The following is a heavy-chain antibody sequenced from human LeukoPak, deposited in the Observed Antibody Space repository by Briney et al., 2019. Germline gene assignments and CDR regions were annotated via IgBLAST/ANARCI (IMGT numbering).Heavy chain of an antibody. J-gene: IGHJ4*02. CDR3: ARYLFSDFYFDH. Sequence: GGSLRLSCAASGFTFSTSAVHWIRQAPGRGLEWVAVRSIDGNNPYYADTVKGRFTISRDNSKNTLYLQMTSLKTEDTAVYFCARYLFSDFYFDHWGQGTLVTVSS. D-gene: IGHD2-21*01. CDR2: RSIDGNNP. V-gene: IGHV3-30*01. CDR1: GFTFSTSA.